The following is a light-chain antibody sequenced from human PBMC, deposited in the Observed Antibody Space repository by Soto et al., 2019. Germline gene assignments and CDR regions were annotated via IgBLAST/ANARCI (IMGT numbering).Light chain of an antibody. CDR3: QQYGSSSYT. J-gene: IGKJ2*01. CDR1: QSISSSY. V-gene: IGKV3-20*01. Sequence: EIVLTQSPGTLSLSPGERATLSCRASQSISSSYLAWYQQKPGQAPRLLIYAASSSATGIPDRFSGSGSGTAFTLTIIRLEPEDVAVYYCQQYGSSSYTFGQGTQLEIK. CDR2: AAS.